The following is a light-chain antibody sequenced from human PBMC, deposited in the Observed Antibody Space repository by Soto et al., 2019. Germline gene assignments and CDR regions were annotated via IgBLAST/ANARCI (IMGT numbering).Light chain of an antibody. CDR3: QHTYSTPPT. V-gene: IGKV1-39*01. CDR2: AAS. CDR1: QSISNY. Sequence: DIPMTQSPSSLSASVGDRVTITCRTSQSISNYLNWYQQKPGKAPKLLIYAASSLQSGVPSRFSGSGSGTDFTLTISSPQPEDFATYYCQHTYSTPPTFGQGTTLEIK. J-gene: IGKJ2*01.